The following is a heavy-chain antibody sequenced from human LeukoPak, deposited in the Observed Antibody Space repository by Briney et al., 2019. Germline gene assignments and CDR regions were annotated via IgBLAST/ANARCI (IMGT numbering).Heavy chain of an antibody. J-gene: IGHJ1*01. CDR3: VYGGGYFQH. CDR2: ISSSSNNI. D-gene: IGHD4-23*01. CDR1: GFTFSSYS. Sequence: PGWSLRLSCAASGFTFSSYSMDWVRQAPGKGLEWVSSISSSSNNIYYADSVKGRFTISRDNGKNSLYLLMNSLRAEDTAVYYCVYGGGYFQHWGQGTLVTVSS. V-gene: IGHV3-21*01.